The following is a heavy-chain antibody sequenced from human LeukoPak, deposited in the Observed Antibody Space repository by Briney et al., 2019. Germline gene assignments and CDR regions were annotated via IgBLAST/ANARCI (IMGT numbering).Heavy chain of an antibody. CDR3: ARGAARGPYNWFDP. D-gene: IGHD3-10*01. Sequence: ASVKVSCKASGYTFTGYYMHWVRQAPGQGLEWMGWINPNSGGTNYAQKFQGRVTMTRDTSISTAYMELSRLRSDDTAVYYCARGAARGPYNWFDPWGQGTLVTVSS. CDR2: INPNSGGT. CDR1: GYTFTGYY. V-gene: IGHV1-2*02. J-gene: IGHJ5*02.